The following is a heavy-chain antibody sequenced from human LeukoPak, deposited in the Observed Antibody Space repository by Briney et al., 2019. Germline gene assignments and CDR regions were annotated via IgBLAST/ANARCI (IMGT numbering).Heavy chain of an antibody. Sequence: SETLSLTCTVSGGSISSGSYSWNWIRQPAGTGLECIGRIYSSGTTNYNPSLKSRVTMSVDTSKNQFSLKLTSVTAADTAVYYCAGTRRYSGSYYFDYWGQGTLVTVSS. V-gene: IGHV4-61*02. J-gene: IGHJ4*02. CDR2: IYSSGTT. CDR3: AGTRRYSGSYYFDY. D-gene: IGHD1-26*01. CDR1: GGSISSGSYS.